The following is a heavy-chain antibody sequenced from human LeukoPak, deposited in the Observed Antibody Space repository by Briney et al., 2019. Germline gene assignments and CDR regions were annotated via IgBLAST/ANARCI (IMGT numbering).Heavy chain of an antibody. CDR1: GRFISSSSYY. D-gene: IGHD3-3*01. Sequence: PADTLSLTCTVSGRFISSSSYYWGWIRQPPGEGLEWIGVIYYSGSTYYNPSLRSRVTISVDTSKNQFSPKVSSVTAADTAMYYCERRQRFLEDYYYLDVWGKGTTVTVSS. J-gene: IGHJ6*03. CDR2: IYYSGST. V-gene: IGHV4-39*01. CDR3: ERRQRFLEDYYYLDV.